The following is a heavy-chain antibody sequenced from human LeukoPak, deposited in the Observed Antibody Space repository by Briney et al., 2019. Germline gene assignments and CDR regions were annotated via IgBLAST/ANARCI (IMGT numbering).Heavy chain of an antibody. CDR3: ARTGYDILTGARRDL. Sequence: ASVKVSCKASGYTFTNYGITSVRQAPGQGLEWRGWISAYNANTNYAQKFPARVTTTTDTSTSTVDMELRSLRSDETAIYYFARTGYDILTGARRDLGGKGTAVTVSS. V-gene: IGHV1-18*04. D-gene: IGHD3-9*01. CDR1: GYTFTNYG. CDR2: ISAYNANT. J-gene: IGHJ6*04.